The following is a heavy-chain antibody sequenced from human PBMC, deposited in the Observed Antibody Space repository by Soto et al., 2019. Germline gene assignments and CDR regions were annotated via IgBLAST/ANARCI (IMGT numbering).Heavy chain of an antibody. Sequence: GASVKVSCKASGYTFTSSGISWVRQAPGQGLEWMGWISVYNGNTNYAQNFQGRVSMTTDTSTSTVCMELRNLRSDDTAVYYCARGVVVPAATGKTWFDPWGQGTLVTVS. D-gene: IGHD2-2*01. CDR3: ARGVVVPAATGKTWFDP. CDR1: GYTFTSSG. J-gene: IGHJ5*02. CDR2: ISVYNGNT. V-gene: IGHV1-18*01.